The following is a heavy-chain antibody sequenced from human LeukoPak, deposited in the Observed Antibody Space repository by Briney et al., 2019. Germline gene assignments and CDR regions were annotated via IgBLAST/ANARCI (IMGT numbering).Heavy chain of an antibody. CDR1: GGSISSSNW. D-gene: IGHD5-12*01. Sequence: SETLSLTCAVSGGSISSSNWWSWVREPPGKGLEWIGEIYHRGSTNYNPSLKSRVTISVDTSKNQFSLKLCSVTAADTAVYYCARDEGLEGLDYWGQGTLVTVSS. V-gene: IGHV4-4*02. CDR3: ARDEGLEGLDY. J-gene: IGHJ4*02. CDR2: IYHRGST.